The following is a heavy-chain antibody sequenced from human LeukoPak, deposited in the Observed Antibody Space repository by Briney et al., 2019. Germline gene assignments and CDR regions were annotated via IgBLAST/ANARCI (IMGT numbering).Heavy chain of an antibody. J-gene: IGHJ4*02. CDR1: GLSFASYE. CDR2: ISSGGSYG. D-gene: IGHD2-8*01. V-gene: IGHV3-48*03. CDR3: ARDTVNGPFVISLDY. Sequence: GGSLSLSCAASGLSFASYEMNWVRQAPGKGLEWVSDISSGGSYGGYLDSVRCRFTRSRDHAKDLLFLQMNGLRGEDTAVYYFARDTVNGPFVISLDYWGQGALVTVSS.